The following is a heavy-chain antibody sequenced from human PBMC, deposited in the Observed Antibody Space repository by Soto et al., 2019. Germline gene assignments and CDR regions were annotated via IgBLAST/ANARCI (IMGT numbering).Heavy chain of an antibody. V-gene: IGHV4-34*01. J-gene: IGHJ6*02. CDR2: FSDSGST. Sequence: SETLSLTCAVYGGSFSGNYWSWVRQPPGKGLEWIGEFSDSGSTNYNPSLKSRVTISEDMSKSQFSLKLSSVTAADTAVYYCARGNFYYGMDVWGQGTTVTVSS. CDR1: GGSFSGNY. CDR3: ARGNFYYGMDV.